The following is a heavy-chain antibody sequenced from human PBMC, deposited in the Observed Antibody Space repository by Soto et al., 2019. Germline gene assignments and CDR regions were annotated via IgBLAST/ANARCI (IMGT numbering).Heavy chain of an antibody. Sequence: PSETLSLTCTVCGGSVSSYYWGWIRQPPGKGLEWIGYIYYSGSTNYNPSLKSRVTISVDTSKNQFSLKLSSVTAADTAVYYCARGGTYYDILTGRPDAFDIWGQGTMVTVSS. J-gene: IGHJ3*02. CDR1: GGSVSSYY. D-gene: IGHD3-9*01. V-gene: IGHV4-59*02. CDR3: ARGGTYYDILTGRPDAFDI. CDR2: IYYSGST.